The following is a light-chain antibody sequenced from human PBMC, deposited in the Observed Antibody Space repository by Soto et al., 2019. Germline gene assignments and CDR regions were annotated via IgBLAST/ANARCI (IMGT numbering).Light chain of an antibody. CDR3: HSYDSSLSAVV. CDR1: SSNIGAGYD. CDR2: SNN. Sequence: QSVLTQPPSVSGAPGQRDTISCTGTSSNIGAGYDVHWYQQLPGKAPTLLIYSNNDRPSGVPDRFSGSKSGTSASLAITGLQADDEADYYCHSYDSSLSAVVFGGGTKLTVL. J-gene: IGLJ3*02. V-gene: IGLV1-40*01.